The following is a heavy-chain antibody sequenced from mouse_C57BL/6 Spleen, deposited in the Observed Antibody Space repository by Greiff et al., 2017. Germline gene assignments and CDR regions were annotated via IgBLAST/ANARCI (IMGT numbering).Heavy chain of an antibody. J-gene: IGHJ3*01. V-gene: IGHV1-81*01. CDR2: IYPRSGNT. D-gene: IGHD1-1*01. Sequence: QVQLQQSGAELARPGASVKLSCKASGYTFTSYGISWVKQRTGQGLEWIGEIYPRSGNTYYNEKFKGKATLTADKSSSTAYMELRSLTSEDSAVYFCAREGGDYYGSSYGFAYWGQGTLVTVSA. CDR3: AREGGDYYGSSYGFAY. CDR1: GYTFTSYG.